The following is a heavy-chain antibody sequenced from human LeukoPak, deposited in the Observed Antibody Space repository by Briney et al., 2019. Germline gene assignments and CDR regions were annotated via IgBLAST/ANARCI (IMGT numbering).Heavy chain of an antibody. Sequence: GGSLRLSCVASGFTFRSYEMNWVRQAPGKGLEWVSYISSGGISIYYADSVKGRFTISRDNAKNSLYLQMNSLRAEDTAVYYCATSRASMDVWGQGTTVTVSS. J-gene: IGHJ6*02. CDR1: GFTFRSYE. D-gene: IGHD5-12*01. V-gene: IGHV3-48*03. CDR2: ISSGGISI. CDR3: ATSRASMDV.